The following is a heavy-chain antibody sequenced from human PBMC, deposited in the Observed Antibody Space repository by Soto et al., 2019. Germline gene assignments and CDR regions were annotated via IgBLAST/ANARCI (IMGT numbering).Heavy chain of an antibody. CDR2: MNPNSGDT. CDR1: GYTFTNHD. D-gene: IGHD1-1*01. J-gene: IGHJ4*02. Sequence: VQLVQSGAEVKKPGASVKVSCKASGYTFTNHDINWVRQTTGQGLEWMGWMNPNSGDTGYAEKCQGRVTMTRDTSIRTAYMELSNLRSDDTAVYYCARVGGNWNDDYFDHWGQGALVTVSS. CDR3: ARVGGNWNDDYFDH. V-gene: IGHV1-8*01.